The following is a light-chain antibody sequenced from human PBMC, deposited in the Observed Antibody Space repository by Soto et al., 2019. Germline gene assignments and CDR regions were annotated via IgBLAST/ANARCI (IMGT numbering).Light chain of an antibody. CDR1: QSVSSSY. CDR3: QQYGSSPRT. Sequence: IVLTQSPATLSLSPGERDTLSCRASQSVSSSYLAWYQQKPGQAPRLLIYGASSRATGIPDRFSGSGSGTDFTLTISRLEPEDFAVYYCQQYGSSPRTFGQGTKVDI. CDR2: GAS. J-gene: IGKJ1*01. V-gene: IGKV3-20*01.